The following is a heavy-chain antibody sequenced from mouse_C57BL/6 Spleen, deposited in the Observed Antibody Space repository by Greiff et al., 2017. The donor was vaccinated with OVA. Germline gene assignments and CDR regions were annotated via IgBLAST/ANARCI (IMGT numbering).Heavy chain of an antibody. J-gene: IGHJ3*01. CDR1: GYTFTSYT. CDR3: AREDYGYDGFAY. Sequence: QVQLKESGAELARPGASVKMSCKASGYTFTSYTMHWVKQRPGQGLEWIGYINPSSGYTKYNQKFKDKATLTADKSSSTAYMQLSSLTSEDSAVYYCAREDYGYDGFAYWGQGTLVTVSA. V-gene: IGHV1-4*01. CDR2: INPSSGYT. D-gene: IGHD2-2*01.